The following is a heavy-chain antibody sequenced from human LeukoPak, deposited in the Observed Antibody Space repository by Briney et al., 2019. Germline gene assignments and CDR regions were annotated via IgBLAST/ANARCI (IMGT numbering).Heavy chain of an antibody. J-gene: IGHJ6*03. V-gene: IGHV3-48*01. Sequence: GGSLRLSCAASGFTFSSYSMNWVRQAPGKGLEWVSYISSSSSTIYYADSVKGRFTISRDNAKNSLYLQMNSLRAEDTAVYYCAMYYYDSSGYQDYYYYYMDVWGKGTTVTVSS. D-gene: IGHD3-22*01. CDR3: AMYYYDSSGYQDYYYYYMDV. CDR2: ISSSSSTI. CDR1: GFTFSSYS.